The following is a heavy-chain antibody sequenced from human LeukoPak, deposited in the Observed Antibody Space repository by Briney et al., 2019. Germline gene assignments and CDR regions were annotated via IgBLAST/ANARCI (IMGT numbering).Heavy chain of an antibody. Sequence: PGGSLRLSCATSGFSISSYAMSWVRQAPGKGLEWVSAISGSGGSTYYADSVKGRFTISRDNSKNTLYLQMNSLRAEDTAVYYCAKGHRNDSLYSSSWYYPEDWGQGTLVTVSS. CDR2: ISGSGGST. D-gene: IGHD6-13*01. CDR3: AKGHRNDSLYSSSWYYPED. V-gene: IGHV3-23*01. J-gene: IGHJ4*02. CDR1: GFSISSYA.